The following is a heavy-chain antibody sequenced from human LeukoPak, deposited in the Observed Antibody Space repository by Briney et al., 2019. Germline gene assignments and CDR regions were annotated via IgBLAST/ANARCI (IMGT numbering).Heavy chain of an antibody. V-gene: IGHV3-23*01. CDR2: ISGSGGST. J-gene: IGHJ4*02. D-gene: IGHD6-19*01. Sequence: GGSLRLSCAASGFTFSSYAMSWVRQAPGKGLEWVSAISGSGGSTYYADSVKGRFTISRDNSKNTLYLQMNSLRAEDTAVYYCARFIAVADAFDYWGQGTLVTVSS. CDR3: ARFIAVADAFDY. CDR1: GFTFSSYA.